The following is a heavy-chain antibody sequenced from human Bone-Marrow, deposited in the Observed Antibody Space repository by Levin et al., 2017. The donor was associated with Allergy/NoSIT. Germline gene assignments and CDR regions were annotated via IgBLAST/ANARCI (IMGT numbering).Heavy chain of an antibody. D-gene: IGHD6-13*01. Sequence: SETQSLTCAVYGGSFSGYYWSWIRQPPGKGLEWIGEINHSGSTNYNPSLKSRVTISVDTSKNQFSLKLSSVTAADTAVYYCARGYSSSSEAYYMDVWGKGTTVTVSS. CDR1: GGSFSGYY. CDR3: ARGYSSSSEAYYMDV. J-gene: IGHJ6*03. CDR2: INHSGST. V-gene: IGHV4-34*01.